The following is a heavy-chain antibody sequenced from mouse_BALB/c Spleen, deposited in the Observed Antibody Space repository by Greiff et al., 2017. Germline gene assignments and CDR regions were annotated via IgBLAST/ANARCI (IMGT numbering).Heavy chain of an antibody. CDR2: ISSGSSTI. Sequence: DVMLVESGGGLVQPGGSRKLSCAASGFTFSSFGMHWVRQAPEKGLEWVAYISSGSSTIYYADTVKGRFTISRDNPKNTLFLQMTSLRSEDTAMYYCARRGSTAHYYAMDDWGQGTSVTVSS. D-gene: IGHD1-2*01. J-gene: IGHJ4*01. CDR1: GFTFSSFG. CDR3: ARRGSTAHYYAMDD. V-gene: IGHV5-17*02.